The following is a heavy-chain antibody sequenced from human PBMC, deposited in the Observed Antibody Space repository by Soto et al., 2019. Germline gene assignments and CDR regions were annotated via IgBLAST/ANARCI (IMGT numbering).Heavy chain of an antibody. Sequence: ASVKVSSKASGYTFTGYYMHWLRQAPGQGLEWMGWINPNSGGTNYAQKFQGWVTMTRDTSISTAYMELSRLRSDDTAVYYCARDSSYVDRAVVICQSYAMDIWGQAAMVT. CDR2: INPNSGGT. J-gene: IGHJ6*02. V-gene: IGHV1-2*04. CDR1: GYTFTGYY. CDR3: ARDSSYVDRAVVICQSYAMDI. D-gene: IGHD5-18*01.